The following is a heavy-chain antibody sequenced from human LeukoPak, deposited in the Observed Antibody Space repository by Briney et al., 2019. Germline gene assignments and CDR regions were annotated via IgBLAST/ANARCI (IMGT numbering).Heavy chain of an antibody. J-gene: IGHJ6*03. CDR2: IYTSGST. V-gene: IGHV4-4*07. D-gene: IGHD3-10*01. Sequence: PSETLSLTCTVSGGSISSYYWSWIRQPAGKGLEWIGRIYTSGSTNYNPSLKSRVTMSVDTSKNQFSLKLSSVTAADTAVYYCAREGRDMVRGVPIGPPNYYYYMDVWGKGTTVTISS. CDR1: GGSISSYY. CDR3: AREGRDMVRGVPIGPPNYYYYMDV.